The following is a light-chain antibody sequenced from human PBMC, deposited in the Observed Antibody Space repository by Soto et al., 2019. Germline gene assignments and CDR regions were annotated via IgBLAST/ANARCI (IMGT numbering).Light chain of an antibody. CDR1: QGLSNW. CDR2: GAS. CDR3: HQATSFPRT. Sequence: DIQMTQSPSSVSASVGDRVTITCRASQGLSNWLVWYQQKPGKAPKLLIYGASTLQRGVPSGFSGSGSGTDFTLTINSLPPEDFATYDGHQATSFPRTFGQGTKVEI. V-gene: IGKV1D-12*01. J-gene: IGKJ1*01.